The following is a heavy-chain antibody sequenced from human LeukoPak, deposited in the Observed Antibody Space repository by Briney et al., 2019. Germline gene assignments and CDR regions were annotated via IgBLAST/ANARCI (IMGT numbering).Heavy chain of an antibody. CDR2: IKQDGSEK. J-gene: IGHJ4*02. D-gene: IGHD3-22*01. V-gene: IGHV3-7*03. CDR3: ARGEYYYDGGY. CDR1: GFTFSSYW. Sequence: GGSLRLSCAASGFTFSSYWMSWVRQAPGKGLEWVANIKQDGSEKHYVDSVKGRFTISRDNARNSLYLQMNSLRGEDTAVYYCARGEYYYDGGYWGQGTLVTVSS.